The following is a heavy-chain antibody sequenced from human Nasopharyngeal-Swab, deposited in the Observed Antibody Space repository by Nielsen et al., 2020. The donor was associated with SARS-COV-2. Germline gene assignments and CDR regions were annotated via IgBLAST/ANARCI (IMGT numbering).Heavy chain of an antibody. Sequence: REPPGKGLEWIGYIYYSGSTYYNPSLKSRVTISVDTSKNQFSLKLSSVTAADTAVYYCARVSSYGYFDYWGQGTLVTVSS. CDR3: ARVSSYGYFDY. V-gene: IGHV4-31*02. CDR2: IYYSGST. D-gene: IGHD5-18*01. J-gene: IGHJ4*02.